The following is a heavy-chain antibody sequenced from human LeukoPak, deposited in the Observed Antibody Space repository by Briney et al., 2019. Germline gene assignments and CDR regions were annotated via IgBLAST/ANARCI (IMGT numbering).Heavy chain of an antibody. Sequence: PSETLSLTCTVSGDSISSGDYYWSWIRQPAGKGLEWIVRIYTSGSTNHNPSLKSRVTMSVDTSKNQFSLKLSSVTAADTAVYYCARDRATVTTSYYYYYMDVWGKGTTVTISS. CDR1: GDSISSGDYY. D-gene: IGHD4-17*01. V-gene: IGHV4-61*02. CDR2: IYTSGST. CDR3: ARDRATVTTSYYYYYMDV. J-gene: IGHJ6*03.